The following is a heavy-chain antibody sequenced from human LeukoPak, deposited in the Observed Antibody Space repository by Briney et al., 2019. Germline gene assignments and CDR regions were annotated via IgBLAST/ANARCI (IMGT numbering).Heavy chain of an antibody. CDR2: IYYSGST. J-gene: IGHJ4*02. V-gene: IGHV4-59*08. CDR1: GGSNSSYY. D-gene: IGHD3-10*01. Sequence: SATLSLTCTVSGGSNSSYYWSWIRQPPGKGLEWIGYIYYSGSTNYNPSLKSRVTISVDTSKNQFSLKLSSVTAADTAVYYCARRPSGFDYWGQGTLVTVSS. CDR3: ARRPSGFDY.